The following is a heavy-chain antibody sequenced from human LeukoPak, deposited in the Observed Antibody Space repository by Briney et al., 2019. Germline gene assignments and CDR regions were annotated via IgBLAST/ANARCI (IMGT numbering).Heavy chain of an antibody. V-gene: IGHV3-30*18. J-gene: IGHJ6*04. CDR3: AKDYYGSGSYSLSYQYYGADV. D-gene: IGHD3-10*01. Sequence: GGSLRLSCAASGFTFNSYGMHWVRQGPGKGLEWVAAVTYDGSNKYYADSVKGRFTISRDNSKNTLYLQMNSLRPDDRAVYYCAKDYYGSGSYSLSYQYYGADVWGKGTTVTVSS. CDR2: VTYDGSNK. CDR1: GFTFNSYG.